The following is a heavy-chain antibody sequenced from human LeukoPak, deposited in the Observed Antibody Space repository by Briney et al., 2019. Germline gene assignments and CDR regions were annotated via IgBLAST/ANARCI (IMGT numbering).Heavy chain of an antibody. D-gene: IGHD3-10*01. CDR1: DDSITMYY. CDR2: INHSGST. CDR3: ARRAYMVRGHVNWFDP. V-gene: IGHV4-34*01. J-gene: IGHJ5*02. Sequence: PSETLSLTCTVSDDSITMYYWSWIRQPPGKGLEWIGEINHSGSTNYNPSLKSRVTISVDTSKNQFSLKLSSVTAADTAVYYCARRAYMVRGHVNWFDPWGQGTLVTVSS.